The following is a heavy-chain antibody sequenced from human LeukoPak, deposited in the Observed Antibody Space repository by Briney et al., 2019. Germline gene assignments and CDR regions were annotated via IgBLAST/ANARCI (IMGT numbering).Heavy chain of an antibody. CDR2: IIPILGIA. V-gene: IGHV1-69*04. J-gene: IGHJ6*03. Sequence: ASVKVSCKASGGTFSSYAISWVRQAPGQGLEWMGRIIPILGIANYAQKFQGRVTITADKSTSTAYMELSSLRSEDTAVYYCATTTGTTSDSPHRYYYYYMDVWGKGTTVTVSS. CDR1: GGTFSSYA. CDR3: ATTTGTTSDSPHRYYYYYMDV. D-gene: IGHD1-7*01.